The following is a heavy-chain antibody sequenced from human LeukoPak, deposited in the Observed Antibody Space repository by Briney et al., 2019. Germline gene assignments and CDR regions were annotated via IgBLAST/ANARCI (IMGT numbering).Heavy chain of an antibody. J-gene: IGHJ2*01. CDR3: ARKFTVAGINWFFDL. Sequence: GGSLRPSCAASGFTFSSYWMGWVRQVPGKGLEWVANIKHDGSERYYVDSVKGRFTISRDNAKNSLYLQMDSLRAEDTAVYFCARKFTVAGINWFFDLWGRGTLVTVSS. V-gene: IGHV3-7*01. CDR2: IKHDGSER. D-gene: IGHD6-19*01. CDR1: GFTFSSYW.